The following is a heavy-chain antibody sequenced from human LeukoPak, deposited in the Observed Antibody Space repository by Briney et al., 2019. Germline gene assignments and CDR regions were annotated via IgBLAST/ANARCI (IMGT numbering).Heavy chain of an antibody. CDR1: GGSISSSSYY. CDR3: ASGYGGNGDWFDP. D-gene: IGHD4-23*01. CDR2: IYYSGST. Sequence: SETLSLTCTVSGGSISSSSYYWGWIRQPPGKGLEWIGSIYYSGSTYYNPSLKSRVTISVDTSKNQCSLKLSSVTAADTAVYYCASGYGGNGDWFDPWGQGTLVTVSS. J-gene: IGHJ5*02. V-gene: IGHV4-39*07.